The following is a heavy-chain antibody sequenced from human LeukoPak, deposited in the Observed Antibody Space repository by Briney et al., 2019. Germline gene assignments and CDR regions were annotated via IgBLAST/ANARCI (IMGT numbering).Heavy chain of an antibody. CDR3: ARGGYSGYGPLGY. V-gene: IGHV3-7*01. CDR2: IDQDGSDR. D-gene: IGHD5-12*01. CDR1: GFTLSRYW. Sequence: PGGSLRLSCAASGFTLSRYWMTWVRQAPGKGLEWLVTIDQDGSDRFSVDSVKGRFTISRDNAKNSLYLQMNNLRVDDTAVYYCARGGYSGYGPLGYWGQGTLVTVSS. J-gene: IGHJ4*02.